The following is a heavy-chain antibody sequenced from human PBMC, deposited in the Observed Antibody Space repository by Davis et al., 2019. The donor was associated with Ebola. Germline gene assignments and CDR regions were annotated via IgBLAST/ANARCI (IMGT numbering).Heavy chain of an antibody. Sequence: SVKVSCKASGFTFTSSAVQWVRQARGQRLEWIGWIVVGSGNTNYAQKFQERVTITRDMSTSTAYMELSSLRSEDTAVYYCAAPGASGYDSSFDYWGQGTLVTVSS. CDR1: GFTFTSSA. CDR3: AAPGASGYDSSFDY. V-gene: IGHV1-58*01. CDR2: IVVGSGNT. J-gene: IGHJ4*02. D-gene: IGHD5-12*01.